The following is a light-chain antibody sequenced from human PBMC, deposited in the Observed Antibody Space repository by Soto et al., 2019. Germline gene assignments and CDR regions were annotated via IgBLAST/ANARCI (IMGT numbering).Light chain of an antibody. CDR1: QGISNY. Sequence: DIQMTQSPSSLSASVGDRVTITCRASQGISNYLAWYQQKPGKVPKLLIYAASTLQSGVPSRFSGSGSGTDFSLTISSLQPEDFATFYCQKYNSAPALTFGGGPKVEIK. V-gene: IGKV1-27*01. CDR2: AAS. CDR3: QKYNSAPALT. J-gene: IGKJ4*01.